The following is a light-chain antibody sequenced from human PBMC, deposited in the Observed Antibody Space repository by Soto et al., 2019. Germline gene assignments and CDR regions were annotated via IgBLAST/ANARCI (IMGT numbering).Light chain of an antibody. CDR1: NSNIGSNT. Sequence: QSVLTQPPSASVTPGQRVTISCSGSNSNIGSNTVNWYQQLPGTAPKLLIYRNNQRPSGVPDRFSGSKSGTSASLAISGLQSEDEADYYCAAWDDSLNGVVFGGGTKVTVL. J-gene: IGLJ2*01. CDR3: AAWDDSLNGVV. V-gene: IGLV1-44*01. CDR2: RNN.